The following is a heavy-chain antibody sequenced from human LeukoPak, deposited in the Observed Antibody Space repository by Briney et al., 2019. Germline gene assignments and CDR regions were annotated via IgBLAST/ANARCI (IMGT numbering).Heavy chain of an antibody. CDR1: GFTFSSYE. D-gene: IGHD5-24*01. J-gene: IGHJ4*02. V-gene: IGHV3-48*03. CDR2: ISSSGSTI. CDR3: AREGKIATRTYYFDY. Sequence: GGSLRLSCAASGFTFSSYEMNWVRQAPGKGLEWVSYISSSGSTIYYADSVKGRFTISRDNAKNSLYLQMNSLRAEDTAVYYCAREGKIATRTYYFDYWGQGTLVTVSS.